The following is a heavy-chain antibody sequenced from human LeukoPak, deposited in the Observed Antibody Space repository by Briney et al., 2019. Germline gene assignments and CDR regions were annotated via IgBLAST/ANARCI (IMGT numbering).Heavy chain of an antibody. Sequence: SETLSLTCTVSGGSISSYYWSWIRQPPGKGLEWIGYIYYSGSTNYNPSLKSRVTISVDTSKNQFSLKPSSVTAADTAVYYCARDRRVCSSTSCYHWFDPWGQGTLVTVSS. J-gene: IGHJ5*02. D-gene: IGHD2-2*01. CDR3: ARDRRVCSSTSCYHWFDP. CDR2: IYYSGST. CDR1: GGSISSYY. V-gene: IGHV4-59*01.